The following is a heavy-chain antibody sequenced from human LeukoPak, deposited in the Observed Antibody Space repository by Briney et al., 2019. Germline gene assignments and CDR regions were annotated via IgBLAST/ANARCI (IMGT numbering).Heavy chain of an antibody. D-gene: IGHD6-19*01. V-gene: IGHV3-30*04. CDR1: GFTFSSYE. CDR3: ASSAHHSGWYYFDY. CDR2: ISYDGSNK. Sequence: GGSLRLSCAASGFTFSSYEMNWVRQAPGKGLEWVAVISYDGSNKYYADSVKGRFTISRDNSKNTLYLQMNSLRAEDTAVYYCASSAHHSGWYYFDYWGQGTLVTVSS. J-gene: IGHJ4*02.